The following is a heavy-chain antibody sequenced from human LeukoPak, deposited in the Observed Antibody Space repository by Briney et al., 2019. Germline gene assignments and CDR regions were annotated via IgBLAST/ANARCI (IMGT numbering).Heavy chain of an antibody. CDR1: GFTFDDYA. CDR3: ATSAGTTYYYGMTS. J-gene: IGHJ6*01. D-gene: IGHD6-13*01. CDR2: ISWNSGSI. V-gene: IGHV3-9*01. Sequence: GGSLRLSCAASGFTFDDYAMHWVRHAPGKGLEWVSGISWNSGSIGYADSVKGGFTISRDNAKNSLYLQMNSLRAEDTALYYCATSAGTTYYYGMTSGVKGPRSPSPQ.